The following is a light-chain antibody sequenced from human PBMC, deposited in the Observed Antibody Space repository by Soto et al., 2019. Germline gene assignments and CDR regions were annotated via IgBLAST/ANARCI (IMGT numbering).Light chain of an antibody. V-gene: IGLV8-61*01. CDR2: STN. J-gene: IGLJ3*02. CDR3: VLYMGSGISL. Sequence: QTVVTQEPSFSVSPGGTVTPTCALSSGSVSPSYYPSWYQQTPGQAPRTVIHSTNTRSSGVPDRFSGSILGNKAALTITGAQADDESDYYCVLYMGSGISLFGGGTKVTVL. CDR1: SGSVSPSYY.